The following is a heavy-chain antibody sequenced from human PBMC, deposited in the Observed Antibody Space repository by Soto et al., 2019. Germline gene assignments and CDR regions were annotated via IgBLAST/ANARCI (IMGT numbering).Heavy chain of an antibody. CDR1: GGSISSGGYS. CDR3: ARDQVSGVVVLAASEDAFDI. J-gene: IGHJ3*02. D-gene: IGHD2-15*01. Sequence: TSETLSLTCAVSGGSISSGGYSWSWIRQPPGKGLEWIGYIYHSGSTYYNPSLKSRVTISVDRSKSQFSLKLSAVTAAGTAVYYCARDQVSGVVVLAASEDAFDIWGQGTIDTVSS. V-gene: IGHV4-30-2*01. CDR2: IYHSGST.